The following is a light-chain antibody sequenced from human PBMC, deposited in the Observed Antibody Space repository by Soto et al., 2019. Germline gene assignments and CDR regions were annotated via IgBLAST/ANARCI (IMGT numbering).Light chain of an antibody. Sequence: DIPMTQSPSTLSASVGDRVTITCRASQSITGWLAWYQQKPGKAPKFLIYDASNLESGVPSRFSGRGSGTEFTLTISSLQPDDFATYYCQHYNTYSWAFGQGTKVEIK. J-gene: IGKJ1*01. CDR2: DAS. CDR3: QHYNTYSWA. CDR1: QSITGW. V-gene: IGKV1-5*01.